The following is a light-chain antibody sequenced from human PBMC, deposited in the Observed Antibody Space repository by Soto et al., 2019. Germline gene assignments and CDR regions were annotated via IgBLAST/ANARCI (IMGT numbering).Light chain of an antibody. CDR2: IAS. J-gene: IGKJ5*01. CDR3: QQVNNYPIT. V-gene: IGKV1-9*01. Sequence: DIQLTQSPSFLSASVGDRVTITCRASQGIRNYLAWYQQKPGIAPKLLMYIASTLQTGVPSRFSGSQSGTEFNLTIPRLQPEDFATYYCQQVNNYPITFGQGTRLEIK. CDR1: QGIRNY.